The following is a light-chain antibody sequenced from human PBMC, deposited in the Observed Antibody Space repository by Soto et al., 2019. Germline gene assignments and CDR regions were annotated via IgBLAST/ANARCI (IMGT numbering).Light chain of an antibody. J-gene: IGKJ4*01. CDR3: QQVNNYPLT. V-gene: IGKV1-9*01. CDR1: QYISNW. CDR2: AAS. Sequence: DIQMTQSPSALSASVGDRVTITCRASQYISNWVAWYQQKPGKAPKLLIYAASTLQSGVPSRFSGSESGTDFTLTISSLQPEDFGTYYCQQVNNYPLTFGGGTKVDIK.